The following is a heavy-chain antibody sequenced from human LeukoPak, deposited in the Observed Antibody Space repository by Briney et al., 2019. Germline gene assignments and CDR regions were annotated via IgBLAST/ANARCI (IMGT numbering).Heavy chain of an antibody. CDR2: IYYSGST. D-gene: IGHD1-26*01. Sequence: SETLSLTCTVSGGSISSSSYYWGWIRQPPGKGLEWIGSIYYSGSTYYNPSLKGRVTISVDTSKNQFSLKLSSVTAADTAVYYCARLPGAHWGQGTLVTVSS. CDR1: GGSISSSSYY. V-gene: IGHV4-39*01. J-gene: IGHJ4*02. CDR3: ARLPGAH.